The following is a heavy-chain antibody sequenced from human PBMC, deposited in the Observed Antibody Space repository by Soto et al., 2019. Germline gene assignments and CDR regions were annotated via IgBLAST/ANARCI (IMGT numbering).Heavy chain of an antibody. CDR1: GYSIRSGSY. V-gene: IGHV4-38-2*02. Sequence: SVTQSHSCNVSGYSIRSGSYLAWIRQPPGKGPEWIASIYHGGTTFYNPSLKSRITISVDTSNNQFSLKLTSVTAADTAVYYCARVHVMVVAGSTFDYWGHGTLVTFSS. CDR3: ARVHVMVVAGSTFDY. D-gene: IGHD6-19*01. CDR2: IYHGGTT. J-gene: IGHJ4*01.